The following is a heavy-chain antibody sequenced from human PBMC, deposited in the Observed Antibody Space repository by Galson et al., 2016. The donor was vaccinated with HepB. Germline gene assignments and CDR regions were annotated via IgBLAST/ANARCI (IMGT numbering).Heavy chain of an antibody. D-gene: IGHD3-22*01. Sequence: SLRLSCAASGFTSSNYDMSWVRRAPGKGLQWVSVVRASGNGGSTHYADSVKGRFTISRDTSKNTLYLQMNSLRAEDTAVYYCAILGMYYRDTSDYFTEDFWGQGTLVTVSS. CDR2: VRASGNGGST. CDR1: GFTSSNYD. CDR3: AILGMYYRDTSDYFTEDF. V-gene: IGHV3-23*01. J-gene: IGHJ4*02.